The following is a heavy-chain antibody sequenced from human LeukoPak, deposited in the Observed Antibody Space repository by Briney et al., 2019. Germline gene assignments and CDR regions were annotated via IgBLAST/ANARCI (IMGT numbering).Heavy chain of an antibody. J-gene: IGHJ4*02. D-gene: IGHD7-27*01. CDR3: ARGDWGFLDY. Sequence: VASVKVSCEASGHTFVSYGISWVRQAPGQGLEWMGGIIPIFGTANYAQKFQGRVTITADESTSTAYMELSSLRSEDTAVYYCARGDWGFLDYWGQGTLVTVSS. CDR2: IIPIFGTA. CDR1: GHTFVSYG. V-gene: IGHV1-69*13.